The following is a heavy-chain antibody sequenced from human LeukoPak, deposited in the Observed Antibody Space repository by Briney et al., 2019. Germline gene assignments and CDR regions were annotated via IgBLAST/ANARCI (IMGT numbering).Heavy chain of an antibody. CDR3: VLSSGYYLRDAFDI. V-gene: IGHV1-69*05. CDR1: GGTFSSYA. J-gene: IGHJ3*02. D-gene: IGHD3-22*01. CDR2: IIPMFGTA. Sequence: ASVKVSCKASGGTFSSYAISWVRQAPGQGLEWMGGIIPMFGTANYAQKFQGRVTITTDESTSTAYMELSSLRSEDTAVYYCVLSSGYYLRDAFDIWGQGTMVTVSS.